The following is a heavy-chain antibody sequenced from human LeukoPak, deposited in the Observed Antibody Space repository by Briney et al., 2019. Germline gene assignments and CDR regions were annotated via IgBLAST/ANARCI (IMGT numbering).Heavy chain of an antibody. J-gene: IGHJ5*02. Sequence: SETLSLTCTGSGGSISSSDYYWGWIRQPPGKGLEWLVSIYYSGSTYYNPSLKSRVTTSVDTSKNQFSLKLSSVTAADTAVYYCAGSSQDYYDSVKFDPWGQGTLVTVSS. CDR3: AGSSQDYYDSVKFDP. D-gene: IGHD3-10*01. CDR1: GGSISSSDYY. CDR2: IYYSGST. V-gene: IGHV4-39*01.